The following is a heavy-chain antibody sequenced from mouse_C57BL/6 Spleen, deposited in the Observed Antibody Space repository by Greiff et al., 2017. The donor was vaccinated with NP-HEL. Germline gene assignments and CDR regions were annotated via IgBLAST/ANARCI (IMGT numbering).Heavy chain of an antibody. CDR1: GFSLTSYA. CDR3: ARTDDYLDYYAMDY. V-gene: IGHV2-9-1*01. Sequence: VKLMESGPGLVAPSQSLSITCTVSGFSLTSYAISWVRQPPGKGLEWLGVIWTGGGTNYNSALKSRLSISKDNSKSQVFLKMNSLQTDDTARYYCARTDDYLDYYAMDYWGQGTSVTVSS. J-gene: IGHJ4*01. CDR2: IWTGGGT. D-gene: IGHD2-4*01.